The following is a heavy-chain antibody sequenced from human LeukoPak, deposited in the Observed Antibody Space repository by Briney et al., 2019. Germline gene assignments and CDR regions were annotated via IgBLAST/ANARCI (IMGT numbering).Heavy chain of an antibody. CDR3: ARVSGDYVYYYYYMDV. J-gene: IGHJ6*03. D-gene: IGHD4-17*01. V-gene: IGHV1-18*01. CDR2: ISAYNGNT. Sequence: GASVKVSCKASSYTFTSYGISWVRQAPGQGLEWMGWISAYNGNTNNAQNLHGRVPMTTDTSTSTAYMELRSLRSDDTAVYYCARVSGDYVYYYYYMDVWGKGTTVTVSS. CDR1: SYTFTSYG.